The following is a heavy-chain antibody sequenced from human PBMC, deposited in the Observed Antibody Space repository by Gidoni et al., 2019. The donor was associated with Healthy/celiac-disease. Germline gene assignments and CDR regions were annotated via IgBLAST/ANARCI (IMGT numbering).Heavy chain of an antibody. J-gene: IGHJ4*02. CDR1: GFTFSSYG. D-gene: IGHD4-17*01. CDR3: AKDGAIYGDYDY. Sequence: QVQLVESGGGVVQPGRSLRLSCAASGFTFSSYGMHWVRQAPGKGLEWVAVISYDGSNKYYADSVKGRFTISRDNSKNTLYLQMNSLRAEDTAVYYCAKDGAIYGDYDYWGQGTLVTVSS. V-gene: IGHV3-30*18. CDR2: ISYDGSNK.